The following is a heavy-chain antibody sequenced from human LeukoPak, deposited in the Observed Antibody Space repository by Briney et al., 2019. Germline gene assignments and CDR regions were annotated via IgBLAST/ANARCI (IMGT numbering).Heavy chain of an antibody. CDR1: GFTFSSYA. CDR3: ARGIVGASDY. V-gene: IGHV3-23*01. Sequence: GGSLRLSCAASGFTFSSYAMSWVRQAPGKGLEWVSAISGSGGSTYYADSVQGRFTISRDNAKNTVSLQMNSLRAEDTAVYYCARGIVGASDYWGQGTLVTVSS. D-gene: IGHD1-26*01. CDR2: ISGSGGST. J-gene: IGHJ4*02.